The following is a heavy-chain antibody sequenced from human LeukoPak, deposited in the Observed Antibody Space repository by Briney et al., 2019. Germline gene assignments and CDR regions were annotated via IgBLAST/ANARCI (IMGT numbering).Heavy chain of an antibody. D-gene: IGHD2-15*01. Sequence: ASVKVSCKASGYTFTSYGISWVRQAPGQGLEWMGWINPNSGGTNYAQKFQGRVTMTRDTSISTAYMELSRLRSDDTAVYYCVRPLGSNNWFDPWGQGTLVTVSS. CDR3: VRPLGSNNWFDP. CDR2: INPNSGGT. V-gene: IGHV1-2*02. J-gene: IGHJ5*02. CDR1: GYTFTSYG.